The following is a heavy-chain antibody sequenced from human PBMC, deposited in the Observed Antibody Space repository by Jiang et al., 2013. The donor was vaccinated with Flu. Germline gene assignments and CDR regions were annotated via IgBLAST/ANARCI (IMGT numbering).Heavy chain of an antibody. CDR2: ISARGGSP. CDR3: TRGVVAETNWFDP. V-gene: IGHV3-23*01. D-gene: IGHD5-12*01. J-gene: IGHJ5*02. Sequence: ISARGGSPYYADSVVGRFTISRDNSKNTVDLQISSLRVEDTAIYYCTRGVVAETNWFDPWGQGTLVTVSS.